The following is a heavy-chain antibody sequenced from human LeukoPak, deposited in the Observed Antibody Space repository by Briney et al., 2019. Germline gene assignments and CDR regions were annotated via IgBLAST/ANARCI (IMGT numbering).Heavy chain of an antibody. Sequence: SETLSLTCTLSGASVSSYYWSWIRQPPGEWMEWPGYINYSGRTNYYPSLKARVPISKTTPRTQFSLKLSSVKAATTAVYNFNRGSANDNPSLKSGITISVDTTKNECSLMLSSVTGADTAVYYCARLRYSFGPYYFDYWGQGTLVTVSS. CDR1: GASVSSYY. V-gene: IGHV4-59*08. D-gene: IGHD3-16*01. CDR3: NRGSANDNPSLKSGITISVDTTKNECSLMLSSVTGADTAVYYCARLRYSFGPYYFDY. J-gene: IGHJ4*02. CDR2: INYSGRT.